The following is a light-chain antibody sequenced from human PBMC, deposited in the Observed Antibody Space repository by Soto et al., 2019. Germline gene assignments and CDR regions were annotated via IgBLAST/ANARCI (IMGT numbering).Light chain of an antibody. CDR3: CSYAGSSTFSGYV. CDR1: SSDVGSYNL. V-gene: IGLV2-23*01. Sequence: QSVLTQPASVSGSPGQSITISCTGTSSDVGSYNLVSWYQQHPGKAPKLMIYEGSKRPSGVSNRFSSSKPGNTASLTISGLQAEDEADYYCCSYAGSSTFSGYVFGTGTKVTVL. J-gene: IGLJ1*01. CDR2: EGS.